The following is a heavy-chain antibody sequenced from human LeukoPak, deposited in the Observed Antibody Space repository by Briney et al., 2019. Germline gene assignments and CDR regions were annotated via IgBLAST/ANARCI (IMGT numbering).Heavy chain of an antibody. CDR2: ISSSSSTI. CDR1: GFTFSSYS. V-gene: IGHV3-48*01. Sequence: GSLRLSCAASGFTFSSYSMDWVRQAPGKGLEWVSYISSSSSTIYYADSVKGRFTFSRDNSKNTLYLQMNSLRAEDTAVYYCARAPAYYYYFDQWGQGTLVTVSS. D-gene: IGHD3-10*01. J-gene: IGHJ4*02. CDR3: ARAPAYYYYFDQ.